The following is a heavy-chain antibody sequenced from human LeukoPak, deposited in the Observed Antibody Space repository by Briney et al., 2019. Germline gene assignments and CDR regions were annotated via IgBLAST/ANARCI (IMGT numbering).Heavy chain of an antibody. CDR3: AKDFYSSSWYYFDY. J-gene: IGHJ4*02. Sequence: GRSPRLSCAASGFTFDDYAMHWVRHAPGKGLEWVSGISWNSGSIGYADSVKGRFTISRDNAKNSLYLQMNSLRAEDMALYYCAKDFYSSSWYYFDYWGQGTLVTVSS. CDR1: GFTFDDYA. CDR2: ISWNSGSI. V-gene: IGHV3-9*03. D-gene: IGHD6-13*01.